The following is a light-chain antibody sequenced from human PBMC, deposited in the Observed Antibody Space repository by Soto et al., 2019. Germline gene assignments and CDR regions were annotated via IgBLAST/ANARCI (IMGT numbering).Light chain of an antibody. J-gene: IGLJ2*01. CDR2: SNS. CDR3: AVWDDSLNGTV. CDR1: TSNIGTNT. Sequence: QSVLTQPPSASGTPGQRVTISCSGSTSNIGTNTVNWYQHLPGTAPKLLIYSNSQRPSGVPDRFSGSKSGTSASLAISGLQSDDESDYYCAVWDDSLNGTVFGRGTKL. V-gene: IGLV1-44*01.